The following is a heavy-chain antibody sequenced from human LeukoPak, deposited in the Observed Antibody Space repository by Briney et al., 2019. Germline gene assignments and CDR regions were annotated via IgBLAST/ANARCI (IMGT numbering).Heavy chain of an antibody. CDR1: GFTFSSYW. CDR2: IKQDGSEK. J-gene: IGHJ4*02. Sequence: GGSLRLSCAASGFTFSSYWMSWVRQAPGKGLEWVANIKQDGSEKYYVDSVKGRFTISRDNAKNSLYPQMNSLRAEDTAVYYCARDTFNVNIVATIFTGIHFYFDYWGQGTLVTVSS. D-gene: IGHD5-12*01. V-gene: IGHV3-7*01. CDR3: ARDTFNVNIVATIFTGIHFYFDY.